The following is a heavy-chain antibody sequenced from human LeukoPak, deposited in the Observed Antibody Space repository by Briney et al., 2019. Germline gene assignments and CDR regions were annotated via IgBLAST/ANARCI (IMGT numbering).Heavy chain of an antibody. D-gene: IGHD7-27*01. CDR1: GYSFNTYW. CDR2: IYPGDSDT. J-gene: IGHJ3*02. CDR3: ARPQDFGLTGMNAFGI. Sequence: GEALQISFKGSGYSFNTYWIGWVRRMPGKGREWMGIIYPGDSDTKYSPSFQGQVTISADKSISTTYLQWSSLKASDTAMYYCARPQDFGLTGMNAFGIWGQGTMVTVSS. V-gene: IGHV5-51*01.